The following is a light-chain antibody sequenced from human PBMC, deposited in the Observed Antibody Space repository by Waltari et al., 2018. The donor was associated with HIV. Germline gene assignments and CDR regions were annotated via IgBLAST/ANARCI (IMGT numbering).Light chain of an antibody. CDR2: EDT. CDR1: SSDVGGYNF. V-gene: IGLV2-8*01. CDR3: SSYAGSSTLM. Sequence: QSALTQPPSASGSPGQSVTISCTGTSSDVGGYNFVSWYQQHPGKAPKLLIFEDTKRPSGVPDRFSGSKSGNTASLTVSGLQAEDEADYYCSSYAGSSTLMFGGGTKLTVL. J-gene: IGLJ3*02.